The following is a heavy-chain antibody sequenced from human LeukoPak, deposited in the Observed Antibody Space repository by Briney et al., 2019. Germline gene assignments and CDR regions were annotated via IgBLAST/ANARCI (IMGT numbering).Heavy chain of an antibody. D-gene: IGHD5-24*01. V-gene: IGHV3-30*02. Sequence: PGGSLRLSCAASGFTFSSYGMHWVRQAPGKGLEWVAFIQSDGSDQYYADSVKGRLSISRDNSKNTLYLQMNSLRTEDTAVYYCAKRDGYNSGPFDYWGQGTVVTVSS. J-gene: IGHJ4*02. CDR1: GFTFSSYG. CDR2: IQSDGSDQ. CDR3: AKRDGYNSGPFDY.